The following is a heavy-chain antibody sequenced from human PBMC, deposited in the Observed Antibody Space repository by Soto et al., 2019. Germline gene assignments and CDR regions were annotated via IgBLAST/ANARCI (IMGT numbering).Heavy chain of an antibody. D-gene: IGHD1-26*01. J-gene: IGHJ6*01. CDR2: ITNSGSTI. CDR3: ARESGDYYYYGMDV. CDR1: GFTFSDYY. Sequence: GGYLRLSCAASGFTFSDYYMSWIRQAPGKGLEWVSYITNSGSTIYYADSVKGRFTISRDNAKNSLYLQMNSLRAEDTAVYYCARESGDYYYYGMDVWGQGTTVTVSS. V-gene: IGHV3-11*01.